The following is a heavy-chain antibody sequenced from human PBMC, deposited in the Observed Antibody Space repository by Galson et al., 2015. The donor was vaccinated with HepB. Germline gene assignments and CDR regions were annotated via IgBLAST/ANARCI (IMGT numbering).Heavy chain of an antibody. Sequence: CAISGDSVSNNNAAWYWIRQSPLRGLEWLGRTYYRAKWYNDYAESLRSRITINPDTSKNQFSLQLNSVTPEDTAVYYCARVSGTIYYYGMDVGGQGTTVSVSS. J-gene: IGHJ6*02. CDR2: TYYRAKWYN. CDR1: GDSVSNNNAA. V-gene: IGHV6-1*01. D-gene: IGHD6-13*01. CDR3: ARVSGTIYYYGMDV.